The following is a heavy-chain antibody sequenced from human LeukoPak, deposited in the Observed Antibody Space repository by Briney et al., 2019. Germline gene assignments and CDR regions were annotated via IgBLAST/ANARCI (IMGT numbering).Heavy chain of an antibody. D-gene: IGHD1-26*01. Sequence: GESLKISCKGSGYSFTNYWIGWVRQLPGKGLEWMGIIYPGDSDIRYSPSFQGQATISADKSISTAYLQWSSLKASDTAMYYCARTAVLLTGSSFDYWGQGTLVTVSS. CDR1: GYSFTNYW. J-gene: IGHJ4*02. CDR2: IYPGDSDI. CDR3: ARTAVLLTGSSFDY. V-gene: IGHV5-51*01.